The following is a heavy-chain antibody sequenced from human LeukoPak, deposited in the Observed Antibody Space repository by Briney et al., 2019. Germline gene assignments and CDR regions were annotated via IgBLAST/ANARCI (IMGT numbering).Heavy chain of an antibody. CDR2: IYYGRTT. V-gene: IGHV4-39*01. J-gene: IGHJ4*02. D-gene: IGHD5-12*01. CDR1: AGSISSSSHH. Sequence: SETLSLTCTVSAGSISSSSHHWGWIRQSPGKGLEWIGSIYYGRTTYYNPSLNSRVIISVVTSKNQFSLQLNSVTAADTAVYYCVRHDGRGGATMGALDSWGQGSLVTVSS. CDR3: VRHDGRGGATMGALDS.